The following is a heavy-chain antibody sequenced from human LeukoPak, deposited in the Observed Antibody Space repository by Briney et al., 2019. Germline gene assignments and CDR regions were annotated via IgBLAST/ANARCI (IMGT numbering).Heavy chain of an antibody. CDR1: GGSISNGTYY. Sequence: SETLSLTCTVSGGSISNGTYYWSWIRQPAGKALEWIGRIYKSGSTNYNPLFKSRVTISIDTSKNQFSLRLNSVTAADTAVYYCTRVAVGYSYGQQNWFDPWGQGTLVTVSS. CDR2: IYKSGST. CDR3: TRVAVGYSYGQQNWFDP. D-gene: IGHD5-18*01. V-gene: IGHV4-61*02. J-gene: IGHJ5*02.